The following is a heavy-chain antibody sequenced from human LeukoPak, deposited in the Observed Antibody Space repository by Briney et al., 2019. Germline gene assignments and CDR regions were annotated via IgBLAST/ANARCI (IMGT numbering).Heavy chain of an antibody. J-gene: IGHJ4*02. V-gene: IGHV3-11*01. CDR1: GFTFSDYY. Sequence: TGGSLRLSCTASGFTFSDYYMNWVRQAPGKGLEWISYIRNSGSATYYADSVEGRFTISRDNAKNSLYLQMNSLRPEDTAMYYCTRGAEVSGYPVFQYWGQGALVTVSS. D-gene: IGHD3-22*01. CDR3: TRGAEVSGYPVFQY. CDR2: IRNSGSAT.